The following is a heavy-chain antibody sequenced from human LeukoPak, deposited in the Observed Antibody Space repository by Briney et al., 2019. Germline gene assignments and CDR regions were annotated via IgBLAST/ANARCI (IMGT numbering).Heavy chain of an antibody. D-gene: IGHD6-19*01. Sequence: ASVKVSCKTSGYTFTDFYMHWVRQAPGQGLEWMGWINPNSGGTNYAQKFQGRVTMTRDTSISTAYMELSRLRSDDTAVYYCARIIRGEVAGLFFDYWGQGTLVTVSS. CDR1: GYTFTDFY. J-gene: IGHJ4*02. CDR3: ARIIRGEVAGLFFDY. CDR2: INPNSGGT. V-gene: IGHV1-2*02.